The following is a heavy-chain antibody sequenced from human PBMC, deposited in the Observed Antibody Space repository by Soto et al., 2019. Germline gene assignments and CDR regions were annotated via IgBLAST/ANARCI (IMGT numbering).Heavy chain of an antibody. CDR1: GGTFSSYA. CDR2: IIPIFGTA. J-gene: IGHJ4*02. CDR3: TKGGAVLGTNFGGRGGGIY. V-gene: IGHV1-69*13. D-gene: IGHD3-16*01. Sequence: ASVKVSCKASGGTFSSYAISWVRQAPGQGLEWMGGIIPIFGTANYAQKFQGRVTITADESTSTAYMELSSLRSEDTAVYYCTKGGAVLGTNFGGRGGGIYWGQGTLVTVSS.